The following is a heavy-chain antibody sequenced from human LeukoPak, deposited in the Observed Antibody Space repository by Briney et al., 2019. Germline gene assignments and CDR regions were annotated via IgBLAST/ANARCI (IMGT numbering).Heavy chain of an antibody. D-gene: IGHD2-2*01. CDR1: GYTFTSYG. Sequence: ASVKVSCKASGYTFTSYGISWVRQAPGQGLEWMGWISAYNGNTNYAQELQGRVTMTTDTSTSTAYMELRSLRSDDTAVYYCATFPLRYCSSTSCYLYYYYGMDVWGQGTTVTVSS. J-gene: IGHJ6*02. CDR3: ATFPLRYCSSTSCYLYYYYGMDV. CDR2: ISAYNGNT. V-gene: IGHV1-18*01.